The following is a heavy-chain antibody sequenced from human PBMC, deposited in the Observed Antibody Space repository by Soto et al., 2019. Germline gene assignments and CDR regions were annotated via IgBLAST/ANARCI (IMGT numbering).Heavy chain of an antibody. CDR2: ISYDGSNK. J-gene: IGHJ6*01. CDR3: ARSTTRLYSMDV. CDR1: GFTFNTYA. D-gene: IGHD2-2*01. V-gene: IGHV3-30-3*01. Sequence: QVQLVESGGGVVQPGRSLRLSCAASGFTFNTYAMNWVRQAPGKGLEWVAVISYDGSNKYNADSVKGRFTISRDNSKNTLYQLMNRLRPEDTAVYYCARSTTRLYSMDVW.